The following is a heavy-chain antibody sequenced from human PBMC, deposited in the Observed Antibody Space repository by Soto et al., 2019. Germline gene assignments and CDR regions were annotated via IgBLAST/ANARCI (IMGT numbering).Heavy chain of an antibody. CDR2: MSYDGINK. Sequence: QVQLVESGGGVVQPGRSLRLSCAASGFTFSNYGMHWVRQAPGKGLEWVSIMSYDGINKLYADSVKGRFTISRDNSKNTLYLQMDSLRAEDTAVYYCAKDVYCSTNGCLRNIVHCWGQGTLVTVSS. J-gene: IGHJ4*02. CDR1: GFTFSNYG. D-gene: IGHD2-2*01. CDR3: AKDVYCSTNGCLRNIVHC. V-gene: IGHV3-30*18.